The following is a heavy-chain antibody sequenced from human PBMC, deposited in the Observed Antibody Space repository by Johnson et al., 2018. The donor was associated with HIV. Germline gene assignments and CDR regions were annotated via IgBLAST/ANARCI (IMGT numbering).Heavy chain of an antibody. CDR2: INWNGSST. J-gene: IGHJ3*02. CDR3: ARDVRDYYDSSGYPYLDAFDI. D-gene: IGHD3-22*01. CDR1: GFTFDVYA. Sequence: VQLVESGGGVVRPGGSLRLSCAASGFTFDVYAMSWVRQAPGKGLEWVSGINWNGSSTDYADSVKGRFTISRDNAKNSLYLQMNSLRAEDTALHYCARDVRDYYDSSGYPYLDAFDIWGQGTMVTVSS. V-gene: IGHV3-20*04.